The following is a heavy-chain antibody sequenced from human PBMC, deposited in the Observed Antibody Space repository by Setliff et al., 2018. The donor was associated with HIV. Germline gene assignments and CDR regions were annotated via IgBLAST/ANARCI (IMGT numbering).Heavy chain of an antibody. CDR2: IYTSGST. V-gene: IGHV4-61*09. D-gene: IGHD2-15*01. Sequence: PSETLSLTCTVSGGSISSGSYYWSWIRQPAGKGLEWIGHIYTSGSTYDNPSLKSRVTISVDTSKNQFSLKLSSVTAADTAVYYCARSSLYCSGGSCHLTWFDPWGQG. CDR3: ARSSLYCSGGSCHLTWFDP. J-gene: IGHJ5*02. CDR1: GGSISSGSYY.